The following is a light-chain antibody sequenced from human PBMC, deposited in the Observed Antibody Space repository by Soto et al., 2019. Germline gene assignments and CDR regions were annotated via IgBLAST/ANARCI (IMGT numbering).Light chain of an antibody. CDR1: SSDFGGYNY. V-gene: IGLV2-14*01. CDR2: DVS. J-gene: IGLJ3*02. Sequence: QSALTQPASVSGSPGQSITISCTGTSSDFGGYNYVSWYQQHPGKAPKLMIYDVSNRPSGVSNRFSGSKSGNTASLTISGLQAEDEADYYCSSYTRSSTRVFGGGTKLTVL. CDR3: SSYTRSSTRV.